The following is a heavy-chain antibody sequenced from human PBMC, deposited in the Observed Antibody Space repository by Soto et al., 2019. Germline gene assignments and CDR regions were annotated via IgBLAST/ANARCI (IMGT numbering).Heavy chain of an antibody. J-gene: IGHJ4*02. CDR3: ARLGMVTTYYFDY. CDR1: GGSISSYY. V-gene: IGHV4-59*08. Sequence: QVQLQESGPGLVKPSETLSLTCTVSGGSISSYYWSWIRQPPGKGLEWIGYIYYSGSTNYNPSLKSRVPISVDTSKNQFSLKLSSVTAADTAVYYCARLGMVTTYYFDYWGQGTLVTVSS. CDR2: IYYSGST. D-gene: IGHD5-18*01.